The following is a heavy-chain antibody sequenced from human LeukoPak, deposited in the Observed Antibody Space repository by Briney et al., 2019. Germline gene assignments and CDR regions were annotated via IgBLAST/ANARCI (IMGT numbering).Heavy chain of an antibody. V-gene: IGHV1-2*07. CDR2: INPNSGDT. CDR3: ARGRDEFDY. Sequence: GASVKVSCKASGYTFSAYYIYWVRQAPGQGLECMGCINPNSGDTNPAHRFQGRVTMTRDKSISTAYMELRRLTSDDTAVYYCARGRDEFDYWGQGTLVTVSS. D-gene: IGHD3-10*01. J-gene: IGHJ4*02. CDR1: GYTFSAYY.